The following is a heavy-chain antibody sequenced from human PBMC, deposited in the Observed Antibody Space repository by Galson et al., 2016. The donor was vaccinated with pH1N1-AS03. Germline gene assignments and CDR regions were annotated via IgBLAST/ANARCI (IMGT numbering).Heavy chain of an antibody. CDR1: GYSFTSYG. Sequence: SVKVSCKASGYSFTSYGISWVRRAPGQGLEWMGWVSTYDADTNYARKVQGRVTMTTDTSTSTAYMELRTLTSDDTAGYYCARDFKGGSGWYDTFDIWGQGTMVTVSS. CDR3: ARDFKGGSGWYDTFDI. CDR2: VSTYDADT. J-gene: IGHJ3*02. V-gene: IGHV1-18*01. D-gene: IGHD6-19*01.